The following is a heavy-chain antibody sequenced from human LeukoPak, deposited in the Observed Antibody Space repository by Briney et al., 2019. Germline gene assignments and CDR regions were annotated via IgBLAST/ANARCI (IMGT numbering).Heavy chain of an antibody. CDR2: ISAYNGNT. CDR3: ARAGSSGWYETSAHFDY. CDR1: GYTFTSYG. D-gene: IGHD6-19*01. V-gene: IGHV1-18*01. J-gene: IGHJ4*02. Sequence: GASMKVSCKASGYTFTSYGISWVRQAPGQGLEWMGWISAYNGNTNYAQKLQGRVTMTTDTSTSTAYMELRSLRSDDTAVYYCARAGSSGWYETSAHFDYWGQGTLVTVSS.